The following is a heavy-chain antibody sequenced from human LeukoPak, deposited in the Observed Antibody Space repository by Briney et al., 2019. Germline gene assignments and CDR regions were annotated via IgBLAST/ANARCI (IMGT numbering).Heavy chain of an antibody. Sequence: GGSLRLSCAASGFTFSSYWMHWVRQAPGKGLVWVSRINSDGSSTSYADSVKGRFTISRDNAKNTLYLQMNSPRAEDTAVYYCARERSPSLYYYYYYMDVWGKGTTVTVSS. CDR2: INSDGSST. CDR1: GFTFSSYW. V-gene: IGHV3-74*01. CDR3: ARERSPSLYYYYYYMDV. J-gene: IGHJ6*03.